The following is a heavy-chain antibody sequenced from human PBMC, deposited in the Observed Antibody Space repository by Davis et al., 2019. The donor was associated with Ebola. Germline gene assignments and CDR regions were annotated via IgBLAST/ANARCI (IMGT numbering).Heavy chain of an antibody. V-gene: IGHV3-30*19. CDR2: VSHSERER. D-gene: IGHD3-3*01. CDR3: ARAGFDEVLDY. CDR1: GFTFNSFA. Sequence: GESLKISCAASGFTFNSFAMHWVRQAPGKGLEWVAVVSHSERERFYADSVKGRFTISRDNSENTLYLQMNSLTADDTSVYYCARAGFDEVLDYWGQGTPVTVSS. J-gene: IGHJ4*02.